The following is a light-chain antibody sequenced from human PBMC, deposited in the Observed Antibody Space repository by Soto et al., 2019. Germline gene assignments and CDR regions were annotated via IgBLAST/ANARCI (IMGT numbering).Light chain of an antibody. CDR3: QQYNNRWT. J-gene: IGKJ1*01. Sequence: EIVMTQSPATLPVSPGERVTLSCRASQSVSSNLAWYQQKPGQAPRLLIYGASTRDTGIPARFSGSGSGTEFTLTISSLQSEDFAVYYCQQYNNRWTFGQGTKVEIK. CDR2: GAS. V-gene: IGKV3-15*01. CDR1: QSVSSN.